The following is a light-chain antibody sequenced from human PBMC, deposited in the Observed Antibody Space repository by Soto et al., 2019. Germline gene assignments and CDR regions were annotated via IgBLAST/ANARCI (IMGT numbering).Light chain of an antibody. Sequence: ETVLTQSPGTLSLSPGERATLSCRASQTIRSNYLAWYRQTPGQAPRRLIYGASNRATGIEDTFSGSGSGTAFTLIISRPEPEYFALSYCEQYCSSTWTFGQGTKVEI. CDR1: QTIRSNY. V-gene: IGKV3-20*01. J-gene: IGKJ1*01. CDR2: GAS. CDR3: EQYCSSTWT.